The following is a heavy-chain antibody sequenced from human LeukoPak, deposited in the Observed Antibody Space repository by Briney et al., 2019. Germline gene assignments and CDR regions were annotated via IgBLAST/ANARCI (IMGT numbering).Heavy chain of an antibody. D-gene: IGHD2-15*01. CDR3: ARGVGVSWNYNWLDP. Sequence: PSETLSLTCTVSGGSISNYYWSWIRQPPGKGLECIGYIYYSGSTNYNPSLKSRVTISVDTSKNQFSLKLSSVTAADTALYYCARGVGVSWNYNWLDPWGQGTLVTVSS. CDR2: IYYSGST. V-gene: IGHV4-59*01. CDR1: GGSISNYY. J-gene: IGHJ5*02.